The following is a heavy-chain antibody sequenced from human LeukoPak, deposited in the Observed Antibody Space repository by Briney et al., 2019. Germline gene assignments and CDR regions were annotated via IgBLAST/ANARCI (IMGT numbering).Heavy chain of an antibody. CDR3: ARDLPYYYDSSGHTDAFDI. V-gene: IGHV4-39*07. D-gene: IGHD3-22*01. Sequence: SETLSLTCTVSGGSISSSSYYWGWIRQPPGKGLEWIGSIYYSGSTYYNPSLKSRVTISVDTSKNQFSLKLSSVTAADTAVYYCARDLPYYYDSSGHTDAFDIWGQGTMVTVSS. CDR1: GGSISSSSYY. J-gene: IGHJ3*02. CDR2: IYYSGST.